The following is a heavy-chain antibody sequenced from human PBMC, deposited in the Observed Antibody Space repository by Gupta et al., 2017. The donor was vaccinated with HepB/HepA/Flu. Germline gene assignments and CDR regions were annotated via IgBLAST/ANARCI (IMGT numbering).Heavy chain of an antibody. D-gene: IGHD3-22*01. Sequence: EVQLVESGGGLVQPGRSLRLSCTASGFTFGDYAMSWVRQAPGKGLEWVGFIRSKAYGGTTEDAASVKGRFTISRDDSKSIAYLQMNSLKTEDTAVYYCTRGYSSGNYFDYWGQGNLVTVSS. J-gene: IGHJ4*02. V-gene: IGHV3-49*04. CDR2: IRSKAYGGTT. CDR3: TRGYSSGNYFDY. CDR1: GFTFGDYA.